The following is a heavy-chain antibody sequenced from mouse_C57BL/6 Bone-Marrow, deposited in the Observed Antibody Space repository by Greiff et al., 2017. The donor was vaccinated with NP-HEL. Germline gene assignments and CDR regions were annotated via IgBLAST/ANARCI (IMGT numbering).Heavy chain of an antibody. CDR2: ISYDGSN. V-gene: IGHV3-6*01. D-gene: IGHD2-1*01. J-gene: IGHJ1*03. CDR3: TRVYYGNYGWYFDV. Sequence: EVQLVESGPGLVKPSQSLSLTCSVTGYSITSGYYWNWIRQFPGNKLEWMGYISYDGSNNYNPSLKNRISITRDTSKNQFFLKLNSVTTEDTATYYCTRVYYGNYGWYFDVWGTGTTVTVSS. CDR1: GYSITSGYY.